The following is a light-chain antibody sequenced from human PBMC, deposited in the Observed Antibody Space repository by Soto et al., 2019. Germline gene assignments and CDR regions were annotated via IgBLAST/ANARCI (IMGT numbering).Light chain of an antibody. Sequence: DIQMTQSPSTLSASVGDRVTITCRASQSISSWLAWYQQKPGKAPKLLIYKASSLESGIPSRCSGGGSGTEFTLTISSLQPDEFATYYCQQYNSYPSFGGGTKVEIK. J-gene: IGKJ4*01. CDR2: KAS. CDR3: QQYNSYPS. CDR1: QSISSW. V-gene: IGKV1-5*03.